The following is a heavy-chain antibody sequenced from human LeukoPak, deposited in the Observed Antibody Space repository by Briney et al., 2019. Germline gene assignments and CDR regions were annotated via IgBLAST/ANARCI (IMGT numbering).Heavy chain of an antibody. CDR1: GFTFSSYA. CDR3: ARGLNFDWLFVFDY. D-gene: IGHD3-9*01. V-gene: IGHV3-23*01. Sequence: GGSLRLSCAASGFTFSSYAMSWVRQAPGKGREWVSAISGSGGSTYYADSVKGRFTISRDNSKNSLYLQMNSLRAEDTAVYYCARGLNFDWLFVFDYWGQGTLVTVSS. J-gene: IGHJ4*02. CDR2: ISGSGGST.